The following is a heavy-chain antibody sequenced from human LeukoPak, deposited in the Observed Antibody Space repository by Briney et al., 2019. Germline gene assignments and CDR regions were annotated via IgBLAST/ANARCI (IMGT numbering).Heavy chain of an antibody. J-gene: IGHJ5*02. V-gene: IGHV4-4*07. CDR2: IHASGST. CDR3: ARGDRAVAGAWGWFDP. CDR1: NGSISSYY. Sequence: SETLSLTCTVSNGSISSYYWSWIRQPAGKGLEWIGRIHASGSTNYNPSLKSRVTISVDTPKNQFSLKLSSVTAADTAIYFCARGDRAVAGAWGWFDPWGREPWSPSPQ. D-gene: IGHD6-19*01.